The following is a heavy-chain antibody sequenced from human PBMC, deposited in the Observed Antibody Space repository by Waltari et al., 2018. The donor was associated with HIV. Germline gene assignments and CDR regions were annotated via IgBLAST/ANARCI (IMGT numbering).Heavy chain of an antibody. CDR2: LNQSGST. J-gene: IGHJ4*02. CDR1: GGSFSGYY. CDR3: ARVFYCAPILRPSPRYCSSTSSKGDFDY. Sequence: QVQLQQWGAGLLKPSETLSLTCAVYGGSFSGYYWSWIRQPPGKGLEWIGELNQSGSTNYNPSLKSRVTRSVDTSKNQFSLKLSSVTAADTAVYYCARVFYCAPILRPSPRYCSSTSSKGDFDYWGQGTLVTVSS. D-gene: IGHD2-2*01. V-gene: IGHV4-34*01.